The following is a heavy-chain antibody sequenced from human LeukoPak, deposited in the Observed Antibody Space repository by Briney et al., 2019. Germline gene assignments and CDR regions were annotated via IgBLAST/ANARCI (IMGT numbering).Heavy chain of an antibody. D-gene: IGHD6-13*01. Sequence: ASVKVSCKASGYTFTSYAMHWVRQAPGQRLEWMGWINAGNGNTKYSQKSQGRVTITRDTSASTAYMELSSLRSEDTAVYYCARAVMAAAGIRYWGQGTLVTVSS. CDR1: GYTFTSYA. CDR2: INAGNGNT. J-gene: IGHJ4*02. CDR3: ARAVMAAAGIRY. V-gene: IGHV1-3*01.